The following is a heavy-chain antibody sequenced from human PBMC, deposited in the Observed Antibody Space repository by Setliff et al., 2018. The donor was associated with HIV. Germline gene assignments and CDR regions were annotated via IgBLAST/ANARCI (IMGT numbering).Heavy chain of an antibody. J-gene: IGHJ6*02. D-gene: IGHD2-2*01. CDR3: ASAYCSSTGCYVRWGNGMDV. CDR2: VIPVRDMA. CDR1: GGTLRSYG. V-gene: IGHV1-69*04. Sequence: GASVKVSCKASGGTLRSYGMTWVRQAPGQGLEWMGTVIPVRDMANYAEKFQGRVTITADRSTSTPYMELSSLRFEDTAMYYCASAYCSSTGCYVRWGNGMDVWGQGTTVTVSS.